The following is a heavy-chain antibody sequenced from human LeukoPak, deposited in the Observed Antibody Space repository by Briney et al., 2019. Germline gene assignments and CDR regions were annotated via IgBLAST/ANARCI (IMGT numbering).Heavy chain of an antibody. J-gene: IGHJ4*02. D-gene: IGHD3-22*01. Sequence: GGSLRLSCTASGFTFSDFYMAWIRRSPGKGLEWLSYISSGATTLSYADSVKGRFTISRDNAKKSLYLQMNTLGVEDTAIYYCARVRGSFDTSGYSPPSYFDDWGQGTLVTVSS. V-gene: IGHV3-11*04. CDR1: GFTFSDFY. CDR3: ARVRGSFDTSGYSPPSYFDD. CDR2: ISSGATTL.